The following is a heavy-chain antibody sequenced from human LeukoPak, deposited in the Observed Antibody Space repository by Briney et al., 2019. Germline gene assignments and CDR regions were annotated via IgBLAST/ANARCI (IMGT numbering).Heavy chain of an antibody. Sequence: AGGSLRLSCAASGFTFSNHWMHWVRQAPGKGLMWVSRINRGGSRTDYADSVKGRFTISRDNSKNTLYLQMNSLRAEDTAVYYCAKESAAYYFDYWGQGTLVTVSS. CDR1: GFTFSNHW. V-gene: IGHV3-74*01. CDR2: INRGGSRT. J-gene: IGHJ4*02. CDR3: AKESAAYYFDY.